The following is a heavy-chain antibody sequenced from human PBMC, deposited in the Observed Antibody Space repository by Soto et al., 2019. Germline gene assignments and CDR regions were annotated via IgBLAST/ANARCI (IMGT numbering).Heavy chain of an antibody. CDR3: ARPNFGDYFFDF. Sequence: GGSLRLSCATSGFTFSTYSMNWVRQAPGKGREWVSSISSGGSGSYVNYADSVKGRFTISRDNAKSSLYLEMNSLRAEDTAVYYCARPNFGDYFFDFWGPGTLVTVSS. CDR2: ISSGGSGSYV. CDR1: GFTFSTYS. J-gene: IGHJ4*02. D-gene: IGHD4-17*01. V-gene: IGHV3-21*01.